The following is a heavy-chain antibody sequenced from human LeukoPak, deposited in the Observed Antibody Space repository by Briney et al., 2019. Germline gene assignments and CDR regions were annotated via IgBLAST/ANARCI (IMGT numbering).Heavy chain of an antibody. CDR3: ARVSKGGYRSGPRDPPYYFDY. Sequence: GGSLRLSCTASAFTFSNYWMSWVRQAPGKGLEWVANIKQDGSEKYYVDSVRGRFAISRDNAKNSLYLQMNSLRAEDTAAYYCARVSKGGYRSGPRDPPYYFDYWGQGTLVPVSS. CDR2: IKQDGSEK. J-gene: IGHJ4*02. CDR1: AFTFSNYW. D-gene: IGHD5-18*01. V-gene: IGHV3-7*03.